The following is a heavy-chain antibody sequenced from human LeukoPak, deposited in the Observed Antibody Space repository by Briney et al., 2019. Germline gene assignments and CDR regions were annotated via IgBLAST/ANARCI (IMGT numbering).Heavy chain of an antibody. CDR3: AKGNGYSYGYVGY. D-gene: IGHD5-18*01. CDR1: GFIFDDYA. J-gene: IGHJ4*02. Sequence: PGGSLRLSCVASGFIFDDYAMHWVRQAPGKGLEWVSGISWNSGSIGYADSVKGRFTISRDNAKNSLYLQMNSLRAEDTALYYCAKGNGYSYGYVGYWGQGTPVTVSS. V-gene: IGHV3-9*01. CDR2: ISWNSGSI.